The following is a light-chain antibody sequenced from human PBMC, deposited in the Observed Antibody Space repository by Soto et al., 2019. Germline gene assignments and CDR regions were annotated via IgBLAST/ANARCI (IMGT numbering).Light chain of an antibody. V-gene: IGKV1-5*03. CDR3: QKYNSAPLT. J-gene: IGKJ4*01. Sequence: TQSPSTLSASVGDRVTITCRASQNINSWLAWYQQKPGKAPKLLIYEASTLESGVPSRFSGSGSGTDFTLTISSLQPEDVAAYYCQKYNSAPLTFGGGTKVDIK. CDR2: EAS. CDR1: QNINSW.